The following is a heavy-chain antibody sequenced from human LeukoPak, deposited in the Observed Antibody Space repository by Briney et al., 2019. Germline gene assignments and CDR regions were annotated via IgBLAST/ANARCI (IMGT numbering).Heavy chain of an antibody. CDR1: GGSISSSNW. D-gene: IGHD3-10*01. J-gene: IGHJ4*02. CDR3: ASAYGSGSYQTDY. V-gene: IGHV4-4*02. Sequence: PSETLSPTCAVSGGSISSSNWWSWVRQPPGKGLEWIGEIYHSGSTNYNPSLKSRVTISVDKSKNQFSLKLSSVTAADTAVYYCASAYGSGSYQTDYWGQGTLVTVSS. CDR2: IYHSGST.